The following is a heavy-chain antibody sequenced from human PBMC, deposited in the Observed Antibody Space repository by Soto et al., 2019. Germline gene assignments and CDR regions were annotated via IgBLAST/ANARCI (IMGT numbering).Heavy chain of an antibody. CDR2: INHSGST. Sequence: QVQLQQWGAGLLKPSETLSLTCAVYGGSFSGYYWSWIRQPPGKGLEWIGEINHSGSTNYNPSLKSRVTISVDTSKNQFSLKLSSVTAADTAVYYCVRGGRIGRALYDYVWGSKGGLGYWGQGTLVTVSS. J-gene: IGHJ4*02. D-gene: IGHD3-16*01. CDR3: VRGGRIGRALYDYVWGSKGGLGY. CDR1: GGSFSGYY. V-gene: IGHV4-34*01.